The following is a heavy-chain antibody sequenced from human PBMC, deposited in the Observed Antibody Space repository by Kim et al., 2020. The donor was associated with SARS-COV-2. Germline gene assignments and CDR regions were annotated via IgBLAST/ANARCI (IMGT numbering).Heavy chain of an antibody. V-gene: IGHV3-23*01. J-gene: IGHJ6*02. Sequence: GGSPRLSCVASGFVFNNFAMNWVRQSPEKGLEWVAALSGSGGTTYYAESARGRFTISRDNSKSMVFLQLNNLRGDDTATYYCARGRGTYFTLEYYYYYAMDLWGHGTPVIVSS. D-gene: IGHD3-10*01. CDR1: GFVFNNFA. CDR2: LSGSGGTT. CDR3: ARGRGTYFTLEYYYYYAMDL.